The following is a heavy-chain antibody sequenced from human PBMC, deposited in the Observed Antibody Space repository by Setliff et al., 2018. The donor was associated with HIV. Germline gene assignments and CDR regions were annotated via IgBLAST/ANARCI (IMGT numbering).Heavy chain of an antibody. J-gene: IGHJ5*02. V-gene: IGHV1-2*02. CDR2: INPDSGGT. CDR3: ASFSADPSITIFGVVGATYWFDP. CDR1: GYSFTDYY. Sequence: ASVKVSCKASGYSFTDYYIHWVRQAPGHGLEWMGWINPDSGGTNYAQKFQGRVTMTRDTSISTAYLELSRLRSDDTAVYYCASFSADPSITIFGVVGATYWFDPWGPGTLVTVSS. D-gene: IGHD3-3*01.